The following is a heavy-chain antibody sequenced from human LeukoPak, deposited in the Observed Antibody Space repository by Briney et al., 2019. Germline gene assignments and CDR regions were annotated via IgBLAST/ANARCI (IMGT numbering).Heavy chain of an antibody. CDR3: ARARVRYFDWLPQKGDAFDI. Sequence: GGSLRLSCAASGFTFSSYSMNWVRQAPGKGLEWVSSISSSSSYIYYADSVEGRFTISRDNAKNPLYLQMNSLRAEDTAVYYCARARVRYFDWLPQKGDAFDIWGQGTMVTVSS. CDR1: GFTFSSYS. J-gene: IGHJ3*02. V-gene: IGHV3-21*01. D-gene: IGHD3-9*01. CDR2: ISSSSSYI.